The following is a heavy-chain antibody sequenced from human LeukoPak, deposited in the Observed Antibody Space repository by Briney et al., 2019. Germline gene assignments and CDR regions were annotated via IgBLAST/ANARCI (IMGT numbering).Heavy chain of an antibody. J-gene: IGHJ4*02. CDR1: GFTFDDYG. V-gene: IGHV3-20*04. Sequence: GGSLRLSCAASGFTFDDYGMSWVRQAPGKGLEWVSGINWNGGSTGYADSVKGRFTISRDNAKNSLYLQMNSLRAEDTALYYCACDAYSSGWYSPDYWGQGTLVTVSS. CDR2: INWNGGST. CDR3: ACDAYSSGWYSPDY. D-gene: IGHD6-19*01.